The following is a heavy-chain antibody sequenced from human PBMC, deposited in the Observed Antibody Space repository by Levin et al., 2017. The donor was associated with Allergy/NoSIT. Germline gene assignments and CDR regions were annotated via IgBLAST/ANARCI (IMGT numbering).Heavy chain of an antibody. J-gene: IGHJ6*02. V-gene: IGHV4-4*07. Sequence: SETLSLTCTVSGGSISSYYWSWIRQPAGKGLEWIGRIYTSGSTNYNPSLKSRVTMSVDTSKNQFSLKLSSVTAADTAVYYCARAASCSGGSCYSQPDLYYYYYGMDVWGQGTTVTVSS. D-gene: IGHD2-15*01. CDR2: IYTSGST. CDR1: GGSISSYY. CDR3: ARAASCSGGSCYSQPDLYYYYYGMDV.